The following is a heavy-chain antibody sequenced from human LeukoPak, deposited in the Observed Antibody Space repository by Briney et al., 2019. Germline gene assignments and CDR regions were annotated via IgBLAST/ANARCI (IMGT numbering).Heavy chain of an antibody. CDR1: GGSVSNGSYY. Sequence: ETLSLTCTVSGGSVSNGSYYWSWIRQPPGKGLEWVANIRQDGSEKYYVDSVKGRFTISRDNAKNSLYLQMNSLRAEDTAVYYCARQLGGSGSYWGQGTLVTVSS. D-gene: IGHD3-10*01. CDR2: IRQDGSEK. V-gene: IGHV3-7*01. J-gene: IGHJ4*02. CDR3: ARQLGGSGSY.